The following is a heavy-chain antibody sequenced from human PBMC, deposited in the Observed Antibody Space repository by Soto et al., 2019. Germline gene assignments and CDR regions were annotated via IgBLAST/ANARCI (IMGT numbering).Heavy chain of an antibody. CDR1: GGSVSSASYY. CDR2: ISYSGST. CDR3: ARGRYSSGWFDF. D-gene: IGHD6-19*01. V-gene: IGHV4-61*01. Sequence: QVQLQESGPGLVRPSETLSLTCTVSGGSVSSASYYWNWIRQPPGQGLEWIGYISYSGSTDYNPTIKSRVSISIDTSKNQFSLKLSSVTAADTAEYYCARGRYSSGWFDFWGQGTLVTVS. J-gene: IGHJ4*02.